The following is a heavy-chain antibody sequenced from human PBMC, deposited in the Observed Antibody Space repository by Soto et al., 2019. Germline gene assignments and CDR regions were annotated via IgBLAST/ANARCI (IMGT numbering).Heavy chain of an antibody. D-gene: IGHD4-17*01. CDR1: GYTFTEYD. J-gene: IGHJ4*02. CDR2: VSPENRNA. V-gene: IGHV1-8*01. Sequence: QVQVVQSRAEVKKPGASVKVSCKTSGYTFTEYDINWVRQAPGQGLEYMGWVSPENRNAGYAPQFRGRVSMTADTSINTVYLELTTLTYEHTAVYYCEVTTGYWGQGTMVTVSS. CDR3: EVTTGY.